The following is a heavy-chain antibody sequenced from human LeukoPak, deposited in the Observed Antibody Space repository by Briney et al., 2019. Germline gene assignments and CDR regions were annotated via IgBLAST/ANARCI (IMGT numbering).Heavy chain of an antibody. CDR3: ARDVRGDDVK. D-gene: IGHD1-1*01. CDR1: GFTFSSYW. V-gene: IGHV3-74*01. J-gene: IGHJ4*02. CDR2: INSDESSI. Sequence: GGSLRLSCAASGFTFSSYWMHWVRQAPGKGLVWVSHINSDESSISYAGSVKGRFTISRDNAKNTLYLQMNSLRAEDTAVYYCARDVRGDDVKWGQGTLVTVSS.